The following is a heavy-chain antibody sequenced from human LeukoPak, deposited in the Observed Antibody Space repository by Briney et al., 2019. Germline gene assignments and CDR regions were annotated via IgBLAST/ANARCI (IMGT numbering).Heavy chain of an antibody. CDR1: GFTFSGFW. CDR2: INSDGSEG. Sequence: GGSLRLSCAVSGFTFSGFWMSWSRQAPGKGLEWVACINSDGSEGYYADVVKGRFTISRDNAKNSLYLQINSLRAEDTAVYYCARSSYSSSSSVWGQGTMVTVSS. CDR3: ARSSYSSSSSV. D-gene: IGHD6-6*01. J-gene: IGHJ3*01. V-gene: IGHV3-7*03.